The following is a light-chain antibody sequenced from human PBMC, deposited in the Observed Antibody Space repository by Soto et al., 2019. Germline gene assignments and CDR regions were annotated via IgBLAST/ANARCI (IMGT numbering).Light chain of an antibody. CDR3: QLYTSYSRT. Sequence: DIQMTQSPSTLSASLGDRVTITCRASQRISSWLAWYHQKPGKAPKLLIYKACSLESGVPSRFSGSGSGTGVTPTISSLKPGGFAASYCQLYTSYSRTFGQGTKVEIK. CDR1: QRISSW. V-gene: IGKV1-5*03. J-gene: IGKJ1*01. CDR2: KAC.